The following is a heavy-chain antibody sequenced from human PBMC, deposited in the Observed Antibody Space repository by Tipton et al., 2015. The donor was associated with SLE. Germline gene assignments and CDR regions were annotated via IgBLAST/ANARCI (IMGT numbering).Heavy chain of an antibody. Sequence: TLSLTCTVSGGSISGYYWTWIRQPPGKGLEWIGHIYYSGSYYSGSTNYNPSLKSRVTISEDTSKDQFSLKLTSVTAADTAVYYCAREAPQLLYFGGTGSEYSWFDPWGQGTLVTVSS. CDR1: GGSISGYY. J-gene: IGHJ5*02. D-gene: IGHD3-10*01. CDR3: AREAPQLLYFGGTGSEYSWFDP. CDR2: IYYSGSYYSGST. V-gene: IGHV4-59*01.